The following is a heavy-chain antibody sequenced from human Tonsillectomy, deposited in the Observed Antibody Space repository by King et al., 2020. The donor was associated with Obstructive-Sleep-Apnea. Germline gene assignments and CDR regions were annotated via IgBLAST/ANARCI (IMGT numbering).Heavy chain of an antibody. D-gene: IGHD2-15*01. Sequence: VQLVQSGGGVVQPGRSLRLSCAASGFTFSSYGMHWVRQAPGKGLEGVAVISYDGSNKYYADSVKGRFTISRDNSKNTLYLQMNSLRAEDTAVYYCAKQYSAPYCSGGSCYSVDYWGQGTLVTVSS. J-gene: IGHJ4*02. V-gene: IGHV3-30*18. CDR3: AKQYSAPYCSGGSCYSVDY. CDR2: ISYDGSNK. CDR1: GFTFSSYG.